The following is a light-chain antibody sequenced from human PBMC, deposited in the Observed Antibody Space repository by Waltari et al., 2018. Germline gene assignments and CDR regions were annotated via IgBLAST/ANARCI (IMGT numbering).Light chain of an antibody. CDR3: QTWDPYIVV. J-gene: IGLJ2*01. CDR2: LNSDGSH. CDR1: SEPSLYA. V-gene: IGLV4-69*01. Sequence: QLVLTQSPSASASLGASVKIPCTLSSEPSLYALSWHQQHRERGPRFLMRLNSDGSHTKGDGIPDRFSGSSSGAERYLIISSLQYEDEADYYCQTWDPYIVVFGGGTKLTVL.